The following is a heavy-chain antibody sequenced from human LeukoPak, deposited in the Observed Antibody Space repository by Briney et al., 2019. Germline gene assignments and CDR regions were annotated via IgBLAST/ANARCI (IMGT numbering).Heavy chain of an antibody. D-gene: IGHD6-19*01. CDR1: GFTSSSYS. Sequence: GGSLRLSCAASGFTSSSYSMNWVRQAPGKGLEWVSYISSSSSTIYYADSVKGRFTISRDNAKNSLYLQMNSLRAEDTAVYYCARGLHRWYSSGWYPYAGDYWGQGTLVTVSS. CDR2: ISSSSSTI. J-gene: IGHJ4*02. V-gene: IGHV3-48*01. CDR3: ARGLHRWYSSGWYPYAGDY.